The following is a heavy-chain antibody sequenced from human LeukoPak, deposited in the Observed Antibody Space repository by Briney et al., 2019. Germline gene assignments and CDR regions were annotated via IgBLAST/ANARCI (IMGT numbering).Heavy chain of an antibody. CDR2: ISSSSSYI. Sequence: GGSLRLSCAASGFTFSSYSMNWVRQAPGKGLEWVSSISSSSSYIYYADSVKGRFTISRDNAKNSLYLQMNSLRAEDTAVYYCARESSTSYAFDYWGQGTLVTASS. J-gene: IGHJ4*02. V-gene: IGHV3-21*01. CDR1: GFTFSSYS. CDR3: ARESSTSYAFDY. D-gene: IGHD2-2*01.